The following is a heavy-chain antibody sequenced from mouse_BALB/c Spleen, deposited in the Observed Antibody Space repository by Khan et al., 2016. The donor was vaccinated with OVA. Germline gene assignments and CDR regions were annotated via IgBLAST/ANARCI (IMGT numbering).Heavy chain of an antibody. Sequence: QVQLKESGPGLVAPSQSLSITCTISGFSLTNYGVHWVRQPPGKGLEWLVVIWSDGSATYNSALKSRLSISKDNSKKQVFLKMNSLQTDDTAMYYCARQPYYHYYIMDYLGQGTSVTVSS. V-gene: IGHV2-6-1*01. CDR2: IWSDGSA. CDR3: ARQPYYHYYIMDY. CDR1: GFSLTNYG. J-gene: IGHJ4*01. D-gene: IGHD2-10*01.